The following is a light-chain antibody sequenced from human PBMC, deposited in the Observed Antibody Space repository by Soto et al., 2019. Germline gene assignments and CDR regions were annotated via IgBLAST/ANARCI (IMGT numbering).Light chain of an antibody. V-gene: IGLV2-23*01. CDR1: SRDVGSYNL. J-gene: IGLJ1*01. Sequence: QSVLTQPASVSGSPGQSITISCIGTSRDVGSYNLVSWYQQHPGKAPKLVIYEAAERPSGVSHRFSGSKSGNTASLAISGLRAEDEADYYCCSYAGSTTYVFGTGTKVTVL. CDR2: EAA. CDR3: CSYAGSTTYV.